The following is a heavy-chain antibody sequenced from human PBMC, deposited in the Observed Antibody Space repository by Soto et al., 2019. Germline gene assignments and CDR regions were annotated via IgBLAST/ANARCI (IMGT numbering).Heavy chain of an antibody. CDR3: ARDVTDYVLDV. Sequence: QMQLVESGGGVVQPGNSLRLSCAASGFIFSNYAMHWVRQAPGKGLEWVALISYDGRYIYYADSVKGRFAISRDNSKKTVELLMTSLRREDTAVYYCARDVTDYVLDVWGQGTTVNVSS. D-gene: IGHD3-9*01. V-gene: IGHV3-30*03. CDR1: GFIFSNYA. CDR2: ISYDGRYI. J-gene: IGHJ6*02.